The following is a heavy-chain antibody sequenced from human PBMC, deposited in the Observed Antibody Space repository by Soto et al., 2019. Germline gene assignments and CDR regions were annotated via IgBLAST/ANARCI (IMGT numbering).Heavy chain of an antibody. Sequence: GGSLRLSCAASGFTFSSYAMHWVRQAPGKGLEWVAVISYDGSNKYYADSVKGRFTISRDNSKNTLYLQMNSLRAEDTAVYYCARGNGRLSYYYYYYGMDVWGQGTTVTVSS. CDR1: GFTFSSYA. CDR2: ISYDGSNK. D-gene: IGHD2-8*01. V-gene: IGHV3-30-3*01. CDR3: ARGNGRLSYYYYYYGMDV. J-gene: IGHJ6*02.